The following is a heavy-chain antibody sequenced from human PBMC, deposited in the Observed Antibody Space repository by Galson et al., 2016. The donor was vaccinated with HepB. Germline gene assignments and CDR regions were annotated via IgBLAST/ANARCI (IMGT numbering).Heavy chain of an antibody. CDR2: IWYDGSRK. CDR3: ARDRRSGSYGDDFHI. V-gene: IGHV3-33*01. J-gene: IGHJ3*02. D-gene: IGHD1-26*01. Sequence: SLRLSCAASGFPFSSYGIHWVRQAPGKGLEWVAVIWYDGSRKYYVDSVRGRFTISRENFKNMVYLQMNTLRAEDTAVYYCARDRRSGSYGDDFHIWGQGTMVTVSS. CDR1: GFPFSSYG.